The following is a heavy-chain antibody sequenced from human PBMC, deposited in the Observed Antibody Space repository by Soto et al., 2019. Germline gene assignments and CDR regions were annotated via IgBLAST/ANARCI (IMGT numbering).Heavy chain of an antibody. CDR1: GYTFTGYY. D-gene: IGHD6-13*01. CDR3: ARLYSSSWYTSVVTNYFDY. J-gene: IGHJ4*02. V-gene: IGHV1-2*04. CDR2: INPNSGGT. Sequence: QVQLVQSGAEVKKPGASVKVSCKASGYTFTGYYMHWVRQAPGQGLEWMGWINPNSGGTNYAQKCQGWVTMTRDTSIRSAYMELSRLRSDDTGVYYCARLYSSSWYTSVVTNYFDYWGQGTLVTVSS.